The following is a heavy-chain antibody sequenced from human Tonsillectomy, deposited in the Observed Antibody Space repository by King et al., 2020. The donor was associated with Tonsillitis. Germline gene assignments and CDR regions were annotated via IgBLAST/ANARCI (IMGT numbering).Heavy chain of an antibody. D-gene: IGHD1-26*01. CDR1: GFTFSNYA. V-gene: IGHV3-23*04. Sequence: EVQLVESGGGLVPPGGSLRLSCAASGFTFSNYAMSWVRQAPGKGLEWVSAISGSGATTYNADSVKGRFTISRDNSKNTLYLQMNSPRAEDTAVYYCATHPAVGSYYYFDYWGQGTLVTVSS. CDR3: ATHPAVGSYYYFDY. CDR2: ISGSGATT. J-gene: IGHJ4*02.